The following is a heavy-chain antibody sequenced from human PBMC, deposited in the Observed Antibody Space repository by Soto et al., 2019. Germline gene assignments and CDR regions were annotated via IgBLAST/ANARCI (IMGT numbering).Heavy chain of an antibody. CDR2: IIPIFGTA. D-gene: IGHD4-17*01. J-gene: IGHJ4*02. Sequence: QVQLVQSGAEVKKPGSSVKVSCKASGGAFSSYAISWVRQAPGQGLEWMGGIIPIFGTANYAQKFQGRVTITADKSTSTDYMELSSLRSEDTAVYYCAGTPTTVTTPNPDYWGQGTMVTVSS. CDR1: GGAFSSYA. CDR3: AGTPTTVTTPNPDY. V-gene: IGHV1-69*06.